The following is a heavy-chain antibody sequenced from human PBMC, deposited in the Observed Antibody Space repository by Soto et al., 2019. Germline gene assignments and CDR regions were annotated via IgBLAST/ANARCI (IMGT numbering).Heavy chain of an antibody. CDR1: GGSISSGGYS. CDR3: ARDGEYTIRYFDWLPAFDL. Sequence: QLQLQESGSGLVKPSQTLSLTCAVSGGSISSGGYSWSWIRQPPGKGLEWIGYIYHSGSTYYNPSLKSRVTISVDRSKNQFSLKLSSVTAADTAVYYCARDGEYTIRYFDWLPAFDLWGRGTLVTVSS. V-gene: IGHV4-30-2*01. CDR2: IYHSGST. D-gene: IGHD3-9*01. J-gene: IGHJ2*01.